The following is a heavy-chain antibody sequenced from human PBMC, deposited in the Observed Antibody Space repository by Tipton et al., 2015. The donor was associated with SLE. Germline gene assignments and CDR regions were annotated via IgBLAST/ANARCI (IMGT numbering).Heavy chain of an antibody. J-gene: IGHJ6*02. CDR2: ISASGDKT. Sequence: LSLTCAIYGGSFSGYYWSWIRQSPGKGLEWLSAISASGDKTYYADSVKGRFTISRDNSKNTLYLQMNSLRAEDTAVYYCTKDGAGVYYGVDVWGQGTTVTVSS. V-gene: IGHV3-23*01. D-gene: IGHD3-10*01. CDR3: TKDGAGVYYGVDV. CDR1: GGSFSGYY.